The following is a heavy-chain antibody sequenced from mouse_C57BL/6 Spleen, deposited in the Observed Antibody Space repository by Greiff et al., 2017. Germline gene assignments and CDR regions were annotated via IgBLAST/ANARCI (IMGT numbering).Heavy chain of an antibody. D-gene: IGHD2-2*01. CDR1: GYAFSSSW. Sequence: QVQLQQSGPELVKPGASVKISCKASGYAFSSSWMNWVKQRPGKGLEWIGRIYPGDGDTNYNGKFKGKATLTADKSSSTAYMQLSSLTSEDSAVYFCARWRLEDYCDYWGQGTTLTVSS. CDR3: ARWRLEDYCDY. CDR2: IYPGDGDT. J-gene: IGHJ2*01. V-gene: IGHV1-82*01.